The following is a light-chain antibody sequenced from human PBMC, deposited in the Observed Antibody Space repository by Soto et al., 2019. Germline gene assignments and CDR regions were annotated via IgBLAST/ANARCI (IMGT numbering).Light chain of an antibody. CDR3: GTWDSSLSAGI. CDR1: STNIGNNY. CDR2: DNS. Sequence: QSVLTQPPSVSGAPGQKVTISCSGSSTNIGNNYVSWYQHLPGTAPKLLIYDNSERPSGIPDRFSGSKSGTSATLGITGLQTGDEADYYCGTWDSSLSAGIFGGGTKLTGL. V-gene: IGLV1-51*01. J-gene: IGLJ2*01.